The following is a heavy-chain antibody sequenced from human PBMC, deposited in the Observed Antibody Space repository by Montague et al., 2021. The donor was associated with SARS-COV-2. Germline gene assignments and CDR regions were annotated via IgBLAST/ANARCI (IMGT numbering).Heavy chain of an antibody. Sequence: TLSLTCTVSGGSVNSGNYYWSWIRQPAGKRLEWMGRISTSRNTNYNPSLKSRLSILVDTSKNQFSLNLSSVTVADTAVYYCARLGITLGGVIVIRYYFDFWGQGTLVTVSS. CDR3: ARLGITLGGVIVIRYYFDF. D-gene: IGHD3-16*02. J-gene: IGHJ4*02. CDR1: GGSVNSGNYY. V-gene: IGHV4-61*02. CDR2: ISTSRNT.